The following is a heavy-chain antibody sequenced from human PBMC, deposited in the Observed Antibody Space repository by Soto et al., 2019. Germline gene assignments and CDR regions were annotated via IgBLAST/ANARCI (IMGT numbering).Heavy chain of an antibody. Sequence: PSETLSLTCTVSGGSISSYYWSWIRQPPGKGLEWIGYIYYSGSTNYNPSLKSRVTISVDTSKNQFSLKMNSMTAADTAVYYCAKDLPGELLPTCFDSWGQGTLVTVSS. V-gene: IGHV4-59*12. CDR3: AKDLPGELLPTCFDS. CDR2: IYYSGST. D-gene: IGHD1-26*01. J-gene: IGHJ5*01. CDR1: GGSISSYY.